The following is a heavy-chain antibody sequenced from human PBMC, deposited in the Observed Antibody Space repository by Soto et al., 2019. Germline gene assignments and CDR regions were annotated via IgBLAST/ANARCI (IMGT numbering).Heavy chain of an antibody. V-gene: IGHV4-30-4*01. J-gene: IGHJ6*02. CDR1: GGSISSGDYY. D-gene: IGHD2-2*01. Sequence: QVQLQESGPGLVKPSQTLSLTCTVSGGSISSGDYYWSWIRQPPGKGLEWIGYIYYSGSTYYNPYLKSRVTISVDTSKNQFSLKLSSVTAADTAVYYCAGTAAQGYYYYGMDVWGQGTTVTVSS. CDR3: AGTAAQGYYYYGMDV. CDR2: IYYSGST.